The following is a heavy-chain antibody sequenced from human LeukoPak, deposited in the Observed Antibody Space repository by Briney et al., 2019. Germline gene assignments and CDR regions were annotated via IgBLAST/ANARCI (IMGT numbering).Heavy chain of an antibody. D-gene: IGHD3-10*01. Sequence: PGGSLRLSCAASGFTFSSYGMHWVRQAPGKGLEWVAVISYDGSNKYYADSVKGRFTISSDNSKNTLYLQMNSLRAEDTAVYYCAKGSGSYYDYWGQGTLVTVSS. CDR3: AKGSGSYYDY. V-gene: IGHV3-30*18. J-gene: IGHJ4*02. CDR2: ISYDGSNK. CDR1: GFTFSSYG.